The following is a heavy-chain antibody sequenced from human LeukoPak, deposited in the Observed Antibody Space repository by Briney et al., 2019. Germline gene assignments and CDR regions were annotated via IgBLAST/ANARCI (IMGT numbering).Heavy chain of an antibody. CDR1: GFTFPNYA. V-gene: IGHV3-23*01. J-gene: IGHJ4*02. D-gene: IGHD6-19*01. Sequence: GGSLRLSCAASGFTFPNYAMSWVRQAPGKGLEWVSLISDSGGSTWYADSVKGRFTISRDISKNTLYLQMNSLRAEDTAVYYCAKVGAVAEIDYWGQGTLVTVSS. CDR2: ISDSGGST. CDR3: AKVGAVAEIDY.